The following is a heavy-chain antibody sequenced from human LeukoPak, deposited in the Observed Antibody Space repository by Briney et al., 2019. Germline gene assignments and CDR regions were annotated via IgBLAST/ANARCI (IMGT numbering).Heavy chain of an antibody. CDR3: AREDRGIAVAGTVDY. D-gene: IGHD6-19*01. Sequence: PSETLSLTCTVSGGSISSSSYYWGWIRQPPGKGLEWTGSIYYSGSTYYNPSLKSRVTISVDTSKNQFSLKLSSVTAADTAVYYCAREDRGIAVAGTVDYWGQGTLVTVSS. V-gene: IGHV4-39*02. CDR1: GGSISSSSYY. CDR2: IYYSGST. J-gene: IGHJ4*02.